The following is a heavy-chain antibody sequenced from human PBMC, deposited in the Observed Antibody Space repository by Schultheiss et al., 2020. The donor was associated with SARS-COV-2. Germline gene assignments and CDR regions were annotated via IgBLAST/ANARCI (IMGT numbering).Heavy chain of an antibody. D-gene: IGHD3-22*01. CDR2: IYDSGST. CDR1: GASITTYY. CDR3: ARHGSAYSFNI. V-gene: IGHV4-59*01. Sequence: SETLSLTCIVSGASITTYYWSWIRQPPGKGLELIGYIYDSGSTNYNPSLKSRATISVDTSKNQFSLKLTSVTAADTAVYYCARHGSAYSFNIWGQGTMVTGSS. J-gene: IGHJ3*02.